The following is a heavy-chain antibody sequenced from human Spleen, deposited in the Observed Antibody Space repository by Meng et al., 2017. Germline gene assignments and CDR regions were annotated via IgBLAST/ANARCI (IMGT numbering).Heavy chain of an antibody. CDR2: VYYSGIT. CDR3: ARDLWELRYKAPFDP. V-gene: IGHV4-39*07. Sequence: QVPTSGPGLGKPSETLSLSCAVSGGSISSGRYYWNWIRQPPGKRLEWIGSVYYSGITYYNPSLESRVTISVDTSKNQFSLKLSSVTAADTAVYYCARDLWELRYKAPFDPWGQGILVTVSS. J-gene: IGHJ5*02. CDR1: GGSISSGRYY. D-gene: IGHD3-16*01.